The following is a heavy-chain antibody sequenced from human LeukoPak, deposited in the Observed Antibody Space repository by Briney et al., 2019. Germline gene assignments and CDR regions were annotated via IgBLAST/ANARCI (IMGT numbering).Heavy chain of an antibody. CDR3: ATYSSLNRREFQY. Sequence: GGSLRLSCAASGFTFSNYGMHWVRQAPGKGLEWVAFVRYDETTKFYADSVKGRFTISRDNSKTTLYLQMNSLRAEDTAVYYCATYSSLNRREFQYWGQGTLLTVSS. J-gene: IGHJ1*01. CDR2: VRYDETTK. CDR1: GFTFSNYG. D-gene: IGHD3-22*01. V-gene: IGHV3-30*02.